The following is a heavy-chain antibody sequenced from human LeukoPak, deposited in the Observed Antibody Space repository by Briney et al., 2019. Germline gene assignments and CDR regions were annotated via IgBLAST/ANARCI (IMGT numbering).Heavy chain of an antibody. V-gene: IGHV1-8*03. CDR3: ARGAPYGSGSYYKRRYYYYYMDV. CDR1: GYTFTNYN. D-gene: IGHD3-10*01. J-gene: IGHJ6*03. CDR2: MNPNTENT. Sequence: VASVKVSCKASGYTFTNYNINWIRQATGQGLEWMGWMNPNTENTGYAQKFQGRVTITRNTSINTAYMELSSLRSEDTAVYYCARGAPYGSGSYYKRRYYYYYMDVWGKGTTVTISS.